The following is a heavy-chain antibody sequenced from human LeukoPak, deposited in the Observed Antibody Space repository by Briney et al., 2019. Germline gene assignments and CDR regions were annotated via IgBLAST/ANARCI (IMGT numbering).Heavy chain of an antibody. J-gene: IGHJ4*02. D-gene: IGHD3-3*01. CDR2: ISGSAATT. V-gene: IGHV3-23*01. Sequence: GGSLRLSCAASGFTFSTYGMTWVRQAPGKGLEWVSAISGSAATTFYADSAKGRFTISRDNSKNTLYLQMNSLRADDTAVYYCAKDITYYDFWSGYYDTTICDYWGQGTLVTVSS. CDR1: GFTFSTYG. CDR3: AKDITYYDFWSGYYDTTICDY.